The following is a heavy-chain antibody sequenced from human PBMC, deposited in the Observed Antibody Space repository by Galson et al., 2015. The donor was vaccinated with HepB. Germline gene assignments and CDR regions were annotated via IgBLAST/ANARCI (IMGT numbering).Heavy chain of an antibody. Sequence: SLRLSCAASGFTFSSYAMHWVRQAPGEGLEWVAVISYDGSNEYYADSVKGRFTISRDNSKNTLYLQMNSLRAEDTAVYYCARQGLAAADLPFDIWGQGTMVTVSS. J-gene: IGHJ3*02. CDR3: ARQGLAAADLPFDI. CDR2: ISYDGSNE. CDR1: GFTFSSYA. V-gene: IGHV3-30-3*01. D-gene: IGHD6-13*01.